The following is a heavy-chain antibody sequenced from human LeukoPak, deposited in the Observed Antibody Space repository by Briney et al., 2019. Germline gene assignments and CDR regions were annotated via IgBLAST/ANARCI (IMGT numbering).Heavy chain of an antibody. CDR3: AKPCRSGLSPFDAFDI. D-gene: IGHD6-19*01. Sequence: PGGSLRLSCAASGFTFTIYAMSWVRQAPGEGLEWVSANSGSGDSTYYADSVKGRFTISRDNYRSTLYLQMNDLKAEDTAVYYCAKPCRSGLSPFDAFDIWGEGTMVTVPS. CDR1: GFTFTIYA. J-gene: IGHJ3*02. CDR2: NSGSGDST. V-gene: IGHV3-23*01.